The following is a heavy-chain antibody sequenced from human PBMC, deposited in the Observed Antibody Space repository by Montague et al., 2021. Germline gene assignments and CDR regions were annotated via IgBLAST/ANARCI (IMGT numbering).Heavy chain of an antibody. Sequence: SETLSLTCIVSGGSISSSNYHWGWIRQPPGKGLEWIGSITYTGNTYYNPSLRRRVTMSVDTSRNQFALKLTSVTAADTAVYYCARLDIVLISWGFDYWGQGTLVTVS. V-gene: IGHV4-39*01. CDR2: ITYTGNT. D-gene: IGHD2-8*01. CDR1: GGSISSSNYH. CDR3: ARLDIVLISWGFDY. J-gene: IGHJ4*02.